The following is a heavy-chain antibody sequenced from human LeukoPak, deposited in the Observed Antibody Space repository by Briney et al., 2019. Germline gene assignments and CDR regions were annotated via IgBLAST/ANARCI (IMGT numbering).Heavy chain of an antibody. D-gene: IGHD2-2*03. CDR2: IIPILGIA. CDR1: GGTFSSYA. CDR3: ARVDPGGGMDV. V-gene: IGHV1-69*04. J-gene: IGHJ6*02. Sequence: GASVKVSCKASGGTFSSYAISWVRQAPGQGLEWMGRIIPILGIANYEQKFQGRVTITADKSTSTAYMELSSLRSEDTAVYYCARVDPGGGMDVWGQGTTVTVSS.